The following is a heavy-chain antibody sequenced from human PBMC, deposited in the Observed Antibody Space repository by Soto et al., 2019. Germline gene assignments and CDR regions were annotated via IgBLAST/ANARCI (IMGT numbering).Heavy chain of an antibody. Sequence: QVQLVQSGAEVKTPGASVKVFCKASGYTFTNYYLHWVRQAPGQGLEWMGVMHPSGDSTTFALKFQGRVTMTSDTSTSTVSMELSSLRSEDTGVYYCTRVGSSGWYDAFDIWGQGTMVTVSS. CDR2: MHPSGDST. D-gene: IGHD6-19*01. V-gene: IGHV1-46*03. CDR3: TRVGSSGWYDAFDI. CDR1: GYTFTNYY. J-gene: IGHJ3*02.